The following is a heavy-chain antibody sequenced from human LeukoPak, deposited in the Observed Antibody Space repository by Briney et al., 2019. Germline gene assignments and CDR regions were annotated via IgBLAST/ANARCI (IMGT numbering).Heavy chain of an antibody. Sequence: SETLSLTCAVYGGSFSSYYWSWIRQPPGKGLEWIGEINHRGATNYNPSLKSRVTISVDTSKNQFSLKLSSVTAADTAVYYCARVAWYLGDYFDYWGQGTLVTVSS. CDR2: INHRGAT. D-gene: IGHD6-13*01. CDR3: ARVAWYLGDYFDY. CDR1: GGSFSSYY. V-gene: IGHV4-34*01. J-gene: IGHJ4*02.